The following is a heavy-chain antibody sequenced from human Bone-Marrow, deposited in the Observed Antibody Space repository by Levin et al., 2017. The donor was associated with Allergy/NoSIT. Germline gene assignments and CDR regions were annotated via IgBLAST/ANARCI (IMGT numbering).Heavy chain of an antibody. V-gene: IGHV3-66*01. J-gene: IGHJ4*02. CDR1: GFTVSSNY. CDR3: AREAPFYYGSGGVDY. CDR2: IYSGGST. D-gene: IGHD3-10*01. Sequence: GGSLRLSCAASGFTVSSNYMSWVRQAPGKGLEWVSVIYSGGSTYYADSVKGRFTISRDNSKNTLYLQMNSLRAEDTAVYYCAREAPFYYGSGGVDYWGQGTLVTVSS.